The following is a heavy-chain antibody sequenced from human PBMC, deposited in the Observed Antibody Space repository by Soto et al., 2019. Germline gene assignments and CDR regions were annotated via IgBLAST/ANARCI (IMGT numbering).Heavy chain of an antibody. CDR3: ARTLPPIDY. CDR2: ISDYNGNT. Sequence: QVQLVQSGAEVKKPGASVKVSCKASGYTFTSYGISWVRQAPGQGLEWMGWISDYNGNTKYAQKLQGRVTMTTDTPTSTAYMALRSLRSDDTAVYYWARTLPPIDYWGQGTLVTVSS. V-gene: IGHV1-18*01. CDR1: GYTFTSYG. J-gene: IGHJ4*02. D-gene: IGHD1-26*01.